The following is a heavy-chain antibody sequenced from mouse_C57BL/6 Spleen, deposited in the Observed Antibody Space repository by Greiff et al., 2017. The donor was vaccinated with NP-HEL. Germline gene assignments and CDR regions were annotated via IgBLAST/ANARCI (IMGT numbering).Heavy chain of an antibody. V-gene: IGHV5-17*01. J-gene: IGHJ1*03. CDR2: ISSGSCTI. D-gene: IGHD1-1*01. CDR3: ARATESLRWYFDV. CDR1: GFTFSDFG. Sequence: EVQGVESGGGLVKPGGSLRLSCAASGFTFSDFGMHWVRLAPETGLEWVAYISSGSCTIYYADTVKGRFTISRDNAKNTLFLQMTSLRSEDTAMYYCARATESLRWYFDVWGTGTTVTVSS.